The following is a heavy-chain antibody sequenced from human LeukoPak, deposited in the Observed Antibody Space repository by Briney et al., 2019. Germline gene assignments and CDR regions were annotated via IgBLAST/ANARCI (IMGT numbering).Heavy chain of an antibody. V-gene: IGHV3-23*01. CDR1: GFTFSSHA. Sequence: PGGSLRLSCAASGFTFSSHAMSWVRQAPGKGLGWVSGISGSGGVTYNADSVKGRFSISRDNSKNTVYLQMNSLRAEDTAVYYCASPRRYYGMDVWGQGTTVTVSS. J-gene: IGHJ6*02. CDR3: ASPRRYYGMDV. CDR2: ISGSGGVT. D-gene: IGHD6-6*01.